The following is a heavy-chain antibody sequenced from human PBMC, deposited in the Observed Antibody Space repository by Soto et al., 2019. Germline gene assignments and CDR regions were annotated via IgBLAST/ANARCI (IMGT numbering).Heavy chain of an antibody. J-gene: IGHJ3*02. CDR1: GGSISSYY. Sequence: KPSETLSLTCTVSGGSISSYYWSWIRQPPGKGLEWIGYIYYSGSTNYNPSLKSRVTISVDTSKNQFSLKLSSVTAADTAVYYCARAPIVGATHAFDIWGQGTMVTVS. CDR2: IYYSGST. V-gene: IGHV4-59*01. D-gene: IGHD1-26*01. CDR3: ARAPIVGATHAFDI.